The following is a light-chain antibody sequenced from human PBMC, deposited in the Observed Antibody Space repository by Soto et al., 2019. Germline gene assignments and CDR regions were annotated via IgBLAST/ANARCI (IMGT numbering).Light chain of an antibody. Sequence: EIVLTQSPGTLSLSPGERATLSCRASQSVSSSYLAWYQQKPGQAPRLLVYSASTRATGVPDRFSGSGSGTDFTLNISRLEPEDFAVYYCQEFGNSVYTFGQGINLEMK. J-gene: IGKJ2*01. V-gene: IGKV3-20*01. CDR2: SAS. CDR1: QSVSSSY. CDR3: QEFGNSVYT.